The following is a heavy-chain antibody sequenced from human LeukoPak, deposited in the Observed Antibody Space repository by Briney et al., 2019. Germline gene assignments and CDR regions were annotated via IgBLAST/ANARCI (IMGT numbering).Heavy chain of an antibody. CDR1: GFSFSFSN. J-gene: IGHJ5*02. CDR2: ISSTNGHT. D-gene: IGHD6-19*01. CDR3: ARDRDSSGLYGGADL. Sequence: GGSLRLSCAASGFSFSFSNMNWVRQAPGKGLEWVSYISSTNGHTYYADSVNGRFTISRDTAKDSLYLQMNSLRVEDTAIYFCARDRDSSGLYGGADLWGQGVLVTVSA. V-gene: IGHV3-21*03.